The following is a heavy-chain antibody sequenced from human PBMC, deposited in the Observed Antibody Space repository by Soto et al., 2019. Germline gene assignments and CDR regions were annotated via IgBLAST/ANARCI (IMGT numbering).Heavy chain of an antibody. CDR2: IYPGDSET. V-gene: IGHV5-51*01. CDR1: GYIFTTYW. Sequence: GESLKISCQGSGYIFTTYWIGWVRQMPGKGLEWMGIIYPGDSETRYSPSFQGQVTISADKSIRTAYLQWSSLKASDTAMYYCARQYVWGTYRPDAFDIWGQGTMVTVSS. J-gene: IGHJ3*02. D-gene: IGHD3-16*01. CDR3: ARQYVWGTYRPDAFDI.